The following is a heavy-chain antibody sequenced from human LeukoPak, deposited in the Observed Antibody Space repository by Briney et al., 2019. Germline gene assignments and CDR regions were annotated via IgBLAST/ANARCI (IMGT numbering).Heavy chain of an antibody. CDR2: INPSGGST. Sequence: ASVKVSCKASVYTVTTYDMHWVRQSPRQGLEWMGIINPSGGSTSYAQTFQGRVTMPRDTSPSTVYMELSSLRSEDPAVYYCARDRTYSYGYGVTLDYWGQGTLVTVSS. CDR1: VYTVTTYD. V-gene: IGHV1-46*01. J-gene: IGHJ4*02. D-gene: IGHD5-18*01. CDR3: ARDRTYSYGYGVTLDY.